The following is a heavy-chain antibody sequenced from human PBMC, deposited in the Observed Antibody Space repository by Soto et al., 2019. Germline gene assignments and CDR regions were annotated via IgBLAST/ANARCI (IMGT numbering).Heavy chain of an antibody. CDR1: GDTFTSYA. D-gene: IGHD3-10*01. Sequence: GASVKVSCKASGDTFTSYAIHWVRQAPGQRLEWMGWINLVNGNTKYSQKFQGRVTITRDTSASTAYMELSSLRSEDTAVYYCERDGPYYYGSGKFDLWGQGTLVTVSS. CDR2: INLVNGNT. J-gene: IGHJ5*02. CDR3: ERDGPYYYGSGKFDL. V-gene: IGHV1-3*01.